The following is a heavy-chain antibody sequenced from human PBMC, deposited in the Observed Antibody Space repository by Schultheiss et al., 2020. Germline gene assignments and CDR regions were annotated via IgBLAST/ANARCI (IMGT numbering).Heavy chain of an antibody. Sequence: SQTLSLTCTVSGGSISSGGYYWSWIRQHPGKGLEWIGYIYYSGSTYYNPSLKSRVTISVDTSKNQFSLKLSSVTAADTAVYYCARVPYGDYVVSDYWGQGTLVTVSS. V-gene: IGHV4-31*03. J-gene: IGHJ4*02. D-gene: IGHD4-17*01. CDR3: ARVPYGDYVVSDY. CDR2: IYYSGST. CDR1: GGSISSGGYY.